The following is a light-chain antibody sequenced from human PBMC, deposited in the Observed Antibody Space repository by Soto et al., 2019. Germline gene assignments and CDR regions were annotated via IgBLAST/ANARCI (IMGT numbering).Light chain of an antibody. V-gene: IGKV3-15*01. Sequence: EIVMTQSPGTLSVSPGDRATLSCRASQSVSSSLAWYQQKLGQAPRLLIYVASTRATGIPARFSGSGSGTEFTLTISSLQSEDFAVYYCQQYNNWPITFGQGTRLEVK. CDR2: VAS. CDR3: QQYNNWPIT. CDR1: QSVSSS. J-gene: IGKJ5*01.